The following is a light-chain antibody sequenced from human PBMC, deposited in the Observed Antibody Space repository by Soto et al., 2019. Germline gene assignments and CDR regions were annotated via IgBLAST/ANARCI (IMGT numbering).Light chain of an antibody. CDR1: QTITTY. V-gene: IGKV1-39*01. CDR3: PQSHSTPWT. Sequence: DIQMTQSPSSLSASVGDRVTITCRASQTITTYLNWYQQKPGKAPKLLIYGASSLQSGVPSRFTGSRSGTDFILTISSLQPEDSATYHCPQSHSTPWTFGQGTKVEIK. J-gene: IGKJ1*01. CDR2: GAS.